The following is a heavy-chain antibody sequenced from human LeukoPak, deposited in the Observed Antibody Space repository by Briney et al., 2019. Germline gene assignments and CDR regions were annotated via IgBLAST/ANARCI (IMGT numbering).Heavy chain of an antibody. V-gene: IGHV3-21*01. CDR2: ISSSSSYI. CDR3: ARGRQNSGSYSDAFDI. D-gene: IGHD1-26*01. CDR1: GFTFSSYS. Sequence: GGSLRLSCAASGFTFSSYSMNWVRQAPGKGLEWVSSISSSSSYIHYADSMKGRFTISRDNAKNSLYLQMNSLRAEDTAVYYCARGRQNSGSYSDAFDIWGQGTMVTVSS. J-gene: IGHJ3*02.